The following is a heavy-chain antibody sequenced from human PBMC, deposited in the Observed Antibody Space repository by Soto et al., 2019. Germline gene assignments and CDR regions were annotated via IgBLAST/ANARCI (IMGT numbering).Heavy chain of an antibody. CDR2: INPNSGTI. V-gene: IGHV1-8*01. CDR3: ARGRASGSYYLLDY. J-gene: IGHJ4*02. D-gene: IGHD3-10*01. CDR1: GDTFTTYD. Sequence: ASVKVSCKASGDTFTTYDINWVRQATGHGLEWMGWINPNSGTIGYAQRFQGRVTMTRDTAIRTAYMEVSSLRSDDTAVYYCARGRASGSYYLLDYWGQGTLVTVSS.